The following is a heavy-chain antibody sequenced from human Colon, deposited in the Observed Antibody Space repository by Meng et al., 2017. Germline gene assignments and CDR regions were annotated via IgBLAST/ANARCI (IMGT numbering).Heavy chain of an antibody. V-gene: IGHV4-61*08. CDR2: VYYTGNT. Sequence: VQWQGAGPGLVGPSETLSLTCTVSGGSVSSGDYYWSWIRQPPGKGLEWLGYVYYTGNTNYNPSLKNRVTISLDTSNNQFSLKLTSMTAADAAIYYCARVNGDFDEAWFDPWGQGTLVTVSS. CDR3: ARVNGDFDEAWFDP. CDR1: GGSVSSGDYY. D-gene: IGHD2-21*02. J-gene: IGHJ5*02.